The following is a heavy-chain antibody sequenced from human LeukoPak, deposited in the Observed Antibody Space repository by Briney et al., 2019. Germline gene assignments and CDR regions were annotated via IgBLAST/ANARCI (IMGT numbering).Heavy chain of an antibody. CDR2: INGGGYNT. J-gene: IGHJ4*02. CDR3: ARASGIYGSGWYFDY. D-gene: IGHD6-19*01. CDR1: GFTFNNYV. V-gene: IGHV3-23*01. Sequence: GGSLRLSCAASGFTFNNYVMSWVRQAPGKGLEWVSAINGGGYNTYYADSVKGRLTISRDNSKNTLSLQVNTLRAEDTAVYYCARASGIYGSGWYFDYWGQGTLVTVSS.